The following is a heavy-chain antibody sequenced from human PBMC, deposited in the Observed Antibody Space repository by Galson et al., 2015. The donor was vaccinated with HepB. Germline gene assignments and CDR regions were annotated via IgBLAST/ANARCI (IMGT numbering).Heavy chain of an antibody. V-gene: IGHV3-21*01. CDR3: ARDLYGYNAMDV. J-gene: IGHJ6*02. CDR2: ISSTIGII. CDR1: GFTFSRDS. D-gene: IGHD5-24*01. Sequence: SLRLSCAASGFTFSRDSMNWVRQAPGKELEWLSFISSTIGIIYYADSVKGRFTVSRDNAKNSLYLQMNSLRAEDTAVYYCARDLYGYNAMDVWGQGTTVTVSS.